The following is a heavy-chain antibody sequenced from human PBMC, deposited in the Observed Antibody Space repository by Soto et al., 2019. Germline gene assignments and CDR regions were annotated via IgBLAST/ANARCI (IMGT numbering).Heavy chain of an antibody. J-gene: IGHJ4*02. CDR2: ISSSSSYI. V-gene: IGHV3-21*01. Sequence: EVQLVESGGGLVQPGGSLRLSCAASGFTFSSNSMNWVRQAPGKGLEWVSYISSSSSYIYYADSVKGRFTISRDNAKNSLYLQMNSLRAEDTAVYYCARDLSPADYWGQGTLVTVSS. CDR3: ARDLSPADY. CDR1: GFTFSSNS.